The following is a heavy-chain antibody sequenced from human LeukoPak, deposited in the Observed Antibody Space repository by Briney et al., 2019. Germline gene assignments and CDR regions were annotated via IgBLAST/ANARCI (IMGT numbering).Heavy chain of an antibody. Sequence: PGGSLRLSCAASGFTLSNYWMHWVRQAPGKGLVWVSRIKSDGSWTNYADSVKGRFTTSRDNSKNTLYLQMNSLRAEDTAVYYCARVSHYYYGMDVWGQGTTVTVSS. V-gene: IGHV3-74*01. CDR3: ARVSHYYYGMDV. CDR1: GFTLSNYW. CDR2: IKSDGSWT. J-gene: IGHJ6*02.